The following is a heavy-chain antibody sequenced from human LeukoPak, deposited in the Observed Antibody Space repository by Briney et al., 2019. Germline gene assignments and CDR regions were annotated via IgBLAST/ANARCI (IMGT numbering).Heavy chain of an antibody. Sequence: GRSLTLSCAASGLTFSNYGMHWVRQAPAKGLAWVAVISYDGSNKYYTDSVKGRFTISRDNSKNTLYLQMNSLRAEDTAVYYCAKDRTAGYDGLVDYWGQGTLVTVSS. D-gene: IGHD5-12*01. CDR2: ISYDGSNK. J-gene: IGHJ4*02. CDR3: AKDRTAGYDGLVDY. V-gene: IGHV3-30*18. CDR1: GLTFSNYG.